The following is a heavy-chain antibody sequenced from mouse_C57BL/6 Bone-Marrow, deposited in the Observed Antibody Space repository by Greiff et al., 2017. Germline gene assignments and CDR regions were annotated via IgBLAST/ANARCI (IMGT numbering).Heavy chain of an antibody. CDR1: GFTFSSYG. D-gene: IGHD3-2*02. V-gene: IGHV5-6*01. Sequence: EVKLVESGGDLVKPGGSLKFSCAASGFTFSSYGMSWVRQTPDKRLEWVATISSGGSYTYYPDSVKGRFTISRDNAKNTLYLQMSSLKSEDTAMYYCARQLRLLAYWGQGTLVTVSA. CDR2: ISSGGSYT. J-gene: IGHJ3*01. CDR3: ARQLRLLAY.